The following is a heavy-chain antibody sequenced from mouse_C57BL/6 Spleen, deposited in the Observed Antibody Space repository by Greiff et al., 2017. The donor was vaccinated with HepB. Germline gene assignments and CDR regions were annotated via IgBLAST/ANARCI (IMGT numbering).Heavy chain of an antibody. J-gene: IGHJ3*01. D-gene: IGHD2-4*01. CDR3: ARSLYYDPSWFAY. CDR1: GFNIKNTY. V-gene: IGHV14-3*01. CDR2: IDPANGNT. Sequence: EVQLQQSVAELVRPGASVKLSCTASGFNIKNTYMHWVKQRPEQGLEWIGRIDPANGNTKYAPKFQGKATITADTSSNTAYLQLSSLTSEDTAIYYSARSLYYDPSWFAYWGQGTLVTVSA.